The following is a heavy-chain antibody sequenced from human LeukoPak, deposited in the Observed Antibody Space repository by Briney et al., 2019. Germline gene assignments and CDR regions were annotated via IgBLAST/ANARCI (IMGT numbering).Heavy chain of an antibody. D-gene: IGHD2-15*01. J-gene: IGHJ3*02. CDR2: ISAYNGNT. Sequence: ASVKVSCKASGGTFSSYAISWVRQAPGQGLEWMGWISAYNGNTNYAQKLQGRVTMTTDTSTSTAYMELRSLRSDDTAVYYCAGGDIVVHDAFDIWGQGTMVTVSS. V-gene: IGHV1-18*01. CDR1: GGTFSSYA. CDR3: AGGDIVVHDAFDI.